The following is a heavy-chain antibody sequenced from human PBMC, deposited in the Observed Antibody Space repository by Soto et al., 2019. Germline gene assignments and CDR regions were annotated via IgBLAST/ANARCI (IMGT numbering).Heavy chain of an antibody. Sequence: ASVKVSFKASGYTFTSYYIHWLRRAPGQGLEWMGLINPGGGRTSYAQQLHGRVTISADKSINTTYLRWSTLKASDSGIYFCARGYYSFWSGPLDYWGQGTLVTVSS. CDR1: GYTFTSYY. V-gene: IGHV1-46*01. D-gene: IGHD3-3*01. CDR3: ARGYYSFWSGPLDY. CDR2: INPGGGRT. J-gene: IGHJ4*02.